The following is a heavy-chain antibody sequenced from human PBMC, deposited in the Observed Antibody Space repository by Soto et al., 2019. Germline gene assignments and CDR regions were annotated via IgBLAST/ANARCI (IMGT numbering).Heavy chain of an antibody. D-gene: IGHD3-10*01. V-gene: IGHV3-43*01. CDR3: AKDIGGSGSYYNVGYYYYYGMDV. Sequence: EVQLVESGGVVVQPGGSLRLSCAASGFTFDDYTMHWVRQAPGKGLEWVSLISWDGGSTYYADSVKGRFTISRDNSKNSLYLQMNSLRTEDTALYYCAKDIGGSGSYYNVGYYYYYGMDVWGQGTTVTVSS. CDR2: ISWDGGST. J-gene: IGHJ6*02. CDR1: GFTFDDYT.